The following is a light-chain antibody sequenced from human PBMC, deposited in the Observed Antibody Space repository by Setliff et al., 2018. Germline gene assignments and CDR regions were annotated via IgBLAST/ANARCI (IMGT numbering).Light chain of an antibody. CDR2: EVT. Sequence: QSALTQPAAVSGSPGQSIAISCTGTTSDVGGYDYVSWYQHHPGKAPKLIIFEVTKRPSGVSDRFSGSKSGNTAPLTISGLQAEDEADYYCLSYTSETTHALFGGGTKVTVL. J-gene: IGLJ2*01. CDR1: TSDVGGYDY. V-gene: IGLV2-14*01. CDR3: LSYTSETTHAL.